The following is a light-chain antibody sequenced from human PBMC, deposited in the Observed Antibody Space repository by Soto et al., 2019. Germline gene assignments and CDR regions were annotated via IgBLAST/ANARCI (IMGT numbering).Light chain of an antibody. J-gene: IGKJ1*01. CDR3: QHPKWA. CDR2: AAS. Sequence: IPLTQSPSSLSASVGDRVTITCRASQDISGYVAWCQQRPGRAPQLLIYAASALQTGVPSRFSGSGSGTDFTLTITSLQPEDFGTYYCQHPKWAFGQGTTVEI. V-gene: IGKV1-9*01. CDR1: QDISGY.